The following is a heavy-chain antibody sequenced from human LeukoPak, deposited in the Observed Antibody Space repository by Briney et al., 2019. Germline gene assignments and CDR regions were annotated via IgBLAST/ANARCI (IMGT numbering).Heavy chain of an antibody. J-gene: IGHJ5*02. CDR1: GGSITSGDHY. D-gene: IGHD6-13*01. Sequence: PSETLSLTCTVSGGSITSGDHYWTWIRQPPGKGLEWIGYIYYIGSTYYNPSLKSRITMSVDTSRNQFFLKMTSVTAADTAVYYCARHVSSFNSFDPCGQGTLVTVSS. CDR3: ARHVSSFNSFDP. V-gene: IGHV4-30-4*01. CDR2: IYYIGST.